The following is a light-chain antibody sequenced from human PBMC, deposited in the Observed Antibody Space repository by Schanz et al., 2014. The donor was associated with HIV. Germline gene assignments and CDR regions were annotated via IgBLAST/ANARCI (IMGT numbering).Light chain of an antibody. CDR2: RNS. V-gene: IGLV1-47*01. J-gene: IGLJ2*01. CDR3: AAWDDSLNGPV. CDR1: RSNIGAGYD. Sequence: QSVLTQPPSVSGALGQRVTISCSGSRSNIGAGYDVHWYQQLPGTAPKLLIYRNSQRPSGVPDRFSGSKSGTSASLAISGLRSEDEADYYCAAWDDSLNGPVFGGGTKLTVL.